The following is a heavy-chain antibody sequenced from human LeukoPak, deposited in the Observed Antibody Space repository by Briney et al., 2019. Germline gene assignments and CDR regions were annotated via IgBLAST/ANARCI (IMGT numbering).Heavy chain of an antibody. CDR2: IIPILGIA. CDR1: GGTFSSYA. V-gene: IGHV1-69*04. J-gene: IGHJ5*02. D-gene: IGHD1-26*01. Sequence: ASVKVSCKASGGTFSSYAISWVRQAPGQGLEWMGRIIPILGIANYAQKFQGRVTITADKSTSTAYMELSSLRSEDMAVYYCARDLAGSYRRWFDPWGQGTLVTVFS. CDR3: ARDLAGSYRRWFDP.